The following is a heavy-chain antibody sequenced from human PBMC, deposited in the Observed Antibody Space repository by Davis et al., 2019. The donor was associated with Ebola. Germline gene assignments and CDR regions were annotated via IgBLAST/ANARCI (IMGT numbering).Heavy chain of an antibody. D-gene: IGHD1-26*01. J-gene: IGHJ4*02. CDR1: GGSISSGDYY. V-gene: IGHV4-31*03. CDR3: ARTLGRAGSYLGVDY. Sequence: PSETLSLTCTVSGGSISSGDYYWGWIRQHPGKGLEWIGYIYYSGSTYYNPSLMSRLTISVDTSKNQFSLKLSSVTAADTAVYYCARTLGRAGSYLGVDYWGQGTLVTVSS. CDR2: IYYSGST.